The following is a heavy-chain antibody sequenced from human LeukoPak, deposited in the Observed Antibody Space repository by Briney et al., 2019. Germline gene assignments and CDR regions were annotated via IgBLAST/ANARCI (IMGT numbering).Heavy chain of an antibody. Sequence: GASVKVSCKASSYIFTNYGISWVRLAPGQGIEWMGWISAYNGDTHYAQKHQGRVTMTTDTSTTTAYMELRSLRSDDTAVYYCATTGGTAMPTWWFDPWGQGTLVTVSS. CDR1: SYIFTNYG. V-gene: IGHV1-18*01. J-gene: IGHJ5*02. D-gene: IGHD5-18*01. CDR3: ATTGGTAMPTWWFDP. CDR2: ISAYNGDT.